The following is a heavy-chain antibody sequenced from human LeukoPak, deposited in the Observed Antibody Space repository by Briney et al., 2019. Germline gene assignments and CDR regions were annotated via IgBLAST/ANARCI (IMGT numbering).Heavy chain of an antibody. V-gene: IGHV3-30*18. J-gene: IGHJ6*02. Sequence: PGGSLRLSCAASGFTSSSYGMHWVRQAPGKGLEWVAVISYHGSNKYHADSVKGRFTISRDNSKNTLYLQMNSLRAEDTAVYYCAKDHCSGTSCFNYYGMDVWGQGTTVTVSS. CDR1: GFTSSSYG. CDR2: ISYHGSNK. D-gene: IGHD2-2*01. CDR3: AKDHCSGTSCFNYYGMDV.